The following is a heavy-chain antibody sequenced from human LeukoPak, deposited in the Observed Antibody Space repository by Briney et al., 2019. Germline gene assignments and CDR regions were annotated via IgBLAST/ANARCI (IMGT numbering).Heavy chain of an antibody. J-gene: IGHJ4*02. Sequence: TSETLSLTCTVSGGSISSYYWSWIRQPPGKGLEWIGYISYSGSTNYNPSLKSRVTISVDTSKNQFSLKLSSVTAADTAVYYCASTQAVSTLPYFDYWGQGTLVTVSS. CDR1: GGSISSYY. CDR3: ASTQAVSTLPYFDY. V-gene: IGHV4-59*01. D-gene: IGHD2-15*01. CDR2: ISYSGST.